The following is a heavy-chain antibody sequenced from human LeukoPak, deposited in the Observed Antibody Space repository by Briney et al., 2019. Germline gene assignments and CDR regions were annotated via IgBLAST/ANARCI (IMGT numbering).Heavy chain of an antibody. V-gene: IGHV3-15*01. CDR3: TTDAGDIVVVPADC. CDR2: IKSKTDGGTT. J-gene: IGHJ4*02. D-gene: IGHD2-2*01. CDR1: GFTFSNAW. Sequence: GGSLRLSCAASGFTFSNAWMSWVRQAPGKGLEWVGRIKSKTDGGTTDYAAPVKGRFTISRDDSKNTLYLQMNSLKTEDTAVYYCTTDAGDIVVVPADCWGRGTLVTVSS.